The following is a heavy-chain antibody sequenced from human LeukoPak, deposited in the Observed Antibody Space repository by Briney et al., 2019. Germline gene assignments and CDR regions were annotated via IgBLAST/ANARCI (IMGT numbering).Heavy chain of an antibody. CDR1: GGSISSTNYY. CDR2: IYYSGST. CDR3: ASEVVAAGTDY. V-gene: IGHV4-39*01. J-gene: IGHJ4*02. Sequence: SETLSLTCSVSGGSISSTNYYCACIRQPPGKGLEWIGSIYYSGSTYYNPSLKGRVIISVDTSKNQFSLTVSSVTAAERAVYYCASEVVAAGTDYWGQGTLVTVSS. D-gene: IGHD6-13*01.